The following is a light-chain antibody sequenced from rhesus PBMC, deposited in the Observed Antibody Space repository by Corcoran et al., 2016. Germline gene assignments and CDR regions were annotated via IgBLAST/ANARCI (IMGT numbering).Light chain of an antibody. CDR1: SSEIGVYNR. CDR2: ELG. Sequence: QAAPPQSPSVSGPPGQSVPISCPGTSSEIGVYNRVSWYQQHPGKAPKLMIYELGKRPSGVSDRFSGSKSGNTASLTISGLPAEDDADYYCSSYASRNTFIFGAGTRHTVL. CDR3: SSYASRNTFI. V-gene: IGLV2-13*03. J-gene: IGLJ1*01.